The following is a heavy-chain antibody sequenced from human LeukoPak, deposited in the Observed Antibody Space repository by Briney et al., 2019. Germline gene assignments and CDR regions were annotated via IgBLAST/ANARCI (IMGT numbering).Heavy chain of an antibody. Sequence: GASVKVSCKASGGTFSSYAISWVRQAPGQGLEWMGRIIPILGIANYAQKFQGRVTMTRNTSISTAYMELSSLRSEDTAVYYCARVPTSGWPHFDYWGQGTLVTVSS. D-gene: IGHD6-19*01. J-gene: IGHJ4*02. CDR3: ARVPTSGWPHFDY. CDR2: IIPILGIA. V-gene: IGHV1-69*04. CDR1: GGTFSSYA.